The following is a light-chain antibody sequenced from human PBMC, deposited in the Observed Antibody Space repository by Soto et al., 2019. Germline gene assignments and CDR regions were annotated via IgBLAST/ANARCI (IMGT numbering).Light chain of an antibody. CDR3: QQYYSYPWT. Sequence: DIQMTQSPSSLSGSVGDRVAVTCRASQSISIYLNWYQQKPGKAPKVLIYAASSLQSGVPPRFSGSGSGTDFTLTISCLQSEDFATYYCQQYYSYPWTFGQGTKVDIK. CDR2: AAS. CDR1: QSISIY. J-gene: IGKJ1*01. V-gene: IGKV1-39*01.